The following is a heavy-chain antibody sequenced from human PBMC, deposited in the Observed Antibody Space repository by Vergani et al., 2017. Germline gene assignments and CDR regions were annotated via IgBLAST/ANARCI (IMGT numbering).Heavy chain of an antibody. CDR3: ARQSSPYDILTGYYLGWFDP. CDR2: IYYSGST. V-gene: IGHV4-39*01. CDR1: GGSISSRSYY. D-gene: IGHD3-9*01. Sequence: QLQLQESGPGLVKPSETLSLTCTVSGGSISSRSYYWGWIRQPPGKGLEWIGSIYYSGSTYYNPSLKSRVTISVDTSKNQFSLKLSSVTAADTAVYYCARQSSPYDILTGYYLGWFDPWGQGTLVTVSS. J-gene: IGHJ5*02.